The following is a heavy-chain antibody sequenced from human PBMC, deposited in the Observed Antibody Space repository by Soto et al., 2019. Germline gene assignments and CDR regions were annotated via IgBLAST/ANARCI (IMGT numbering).Heavy chain of an antibody. CDR1: GGSFSGYY. CDR3: ARGGRVRGVLVYYYGMDA. J-gene: IGHJ6*02. Sequence: AETLSPTSAVYGGSFSGYYWSWIRQPPGKGLEWIGEINHSGSPNYNPSLKSRVTISVDTSKNQFSLKLSSVTAADTAVYYCARGGRVRGVLVYYYGMDAWGQGTTVTVSS. D-gene: IGHD3-10*01. CDR2: INHSGSP. V-gene: IGHV4-34*01.